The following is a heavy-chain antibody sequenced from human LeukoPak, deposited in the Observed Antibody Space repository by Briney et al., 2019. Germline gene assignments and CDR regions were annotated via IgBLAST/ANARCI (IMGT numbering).Heavy chain of an antibody. D-gene: IGHD2-2*02. V-gene: IGHV3-7*01. CDR2: IKQDGREK. Sequence: GGSLRVSCAASGFTVSSNYMSWVRQAPGKGLEWVANIKQDGREKYYVDSVKGRFTIYRDNDKNSLYLQMNSLRAEDTAVYYCARDQVPAAITNFDYWGQGTLVTVSS. CDR1: GFTVSSNY. CDR3: ARDQVPAAITNFDY. J-gene: IGHJ4*02.